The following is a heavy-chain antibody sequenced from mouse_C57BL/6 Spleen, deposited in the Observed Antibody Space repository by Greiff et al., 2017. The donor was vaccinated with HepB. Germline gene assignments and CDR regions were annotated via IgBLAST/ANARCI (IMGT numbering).Heavy chain of an antibody. J-gene: IGHJ2*01. CDR1: GYTFTDYE. Sequence: VQLKESGAELVRPGASVTLSCKASGYTFTDYEMHWVKQTPVHGLEWIGAIDPETGGTAYNQKFKGKAILTADKSSSTAYMELRSLTSEESAVYYCTRISAVPYYFDYWGLGTTLTVSS. CDR3: TRISAVPYYFDY. CDR2: IDPETGGT. V-gene: IGHV1-15*01.